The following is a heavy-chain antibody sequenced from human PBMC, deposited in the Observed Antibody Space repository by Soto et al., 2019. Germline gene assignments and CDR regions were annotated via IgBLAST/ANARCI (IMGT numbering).Heavy chain of an antibody. Sequence: QVQLVQSGAEVKKPGSSVKVSCKASGDTFSNFSVSWVRQAPGQGLEYMGGIIPKFGTKNYAEKFRARVTISADESTTTAYMELNSLRSEDTAVYYCARASGRGWYNWFDPWGQGTLVTVSS. CDR1: GDTFSNFS. CDR2: IIPKFGTK. J-gene: IGHJ5*02. V-gene: IGHV1-69*01. D-gene: IGHD6-19*01. CDR3: ARASGRGWYNWFDP.